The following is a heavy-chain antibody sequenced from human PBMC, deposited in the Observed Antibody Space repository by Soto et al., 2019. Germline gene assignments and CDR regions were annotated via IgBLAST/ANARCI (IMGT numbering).Heavy chain of an antibody. CDR1: GGSISSGGYY. Sequence: QVQLQESGPGLVKPSQTLSLTCTVSGGSISSGGYYWSWIRQHPGKGLEWIGYIYYSGSTYYNPFLKSRVTISVDTSTNQFSLKLSSVTAADTAVYYCARGYPPMGRGVINAWFDPWGQGTLVTVSS. CDR3: ARGYPPMGRGVINAWFDP. CDR2: IYYSGST. D-gene: IGHD3-10*01. J-gene: IGHJ5*02. V-gene: IGHV4-31*03.